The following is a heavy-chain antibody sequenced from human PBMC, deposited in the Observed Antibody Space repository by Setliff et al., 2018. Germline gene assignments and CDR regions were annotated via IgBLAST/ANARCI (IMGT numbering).Heavy chain of an antibody. V-gene: IGHV4-39*01. D-gene: IGHD1-1*01. Sequence: PSETLSLTCTVTGASHSSVTYYWGWIRQPPGKGLKWIGRIYYRGEIYYNASLKGRLSISVDTAQNQFSLSLTSVTAADTAVYYCARTGTYGYFDYWGQGALVTVSS. J-gene: IGHJ4*02. CDR2: IYYRGEI. CDR1: GASHSSVTYY. CDR3: ARTGTYGYFDY.